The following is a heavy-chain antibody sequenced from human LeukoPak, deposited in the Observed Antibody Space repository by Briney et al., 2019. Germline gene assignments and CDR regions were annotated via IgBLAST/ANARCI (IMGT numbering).Heavy chain of an antibody. CDR3: ATSLRLGELSSFDY. CDR1: GGSISSGDYY. D-gene: IGHD3-16*02. J-gene: IGHJ4*02. V-gene: IGHV4-30-4*01. Sequence: KASETLSLTCTVSGGSISSGDYYWSWIRQPPGKGLEWIGYIYYSGSTYYNPSLKSRVTISVDTSKNQFSLKLSSVTAADTAVYYCATSLRLGELSSFDYWGQGTLVTVSS. CDR2: IYYSGST.